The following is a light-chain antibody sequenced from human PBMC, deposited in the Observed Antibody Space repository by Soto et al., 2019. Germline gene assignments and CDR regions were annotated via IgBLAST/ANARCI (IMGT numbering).Light chain of an antibody. CDR3: HSYDSGLGV. J-gene: IGLJ2*01. CDR2: GDS. Sequence: QSVLTQPPSVSGAPGQRVTISCTGSSSNIGAGYDVHWYQQLPGTAPKLLIYGDSNRPSGVPDRFSGSKSGTSASLAITGLLAEDEADYYCHSYDSGLGVLGGGTKGTVL. CDR1: SSNIGAGYD. V-gene: IGLV1-40*01.